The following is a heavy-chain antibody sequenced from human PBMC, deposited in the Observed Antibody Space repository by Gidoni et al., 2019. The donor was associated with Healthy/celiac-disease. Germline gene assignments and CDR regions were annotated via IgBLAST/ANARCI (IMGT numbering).Heavy chain of an antibody. CDR1: GGSFSGYD. CDR2: INHSGRT. J-gene: IGHJ6*02. V-gene: IGHV4-34*01. D-gene: IGHD3-9*01. Sequence: QVQRQQWGAGLLKPAENLSLTCAVYGGSFSGYDWSWIRQPTGKGLEWIGEINHSGRTNYNPSLKSRVTISVDTSTNQFSLKLRSVTAADTAVYFCARAWLSRLTIYYYYSYGMDVWGQGTTVTVSS. CDR3: ARAWLSRLTIYYYYSYGMDV.